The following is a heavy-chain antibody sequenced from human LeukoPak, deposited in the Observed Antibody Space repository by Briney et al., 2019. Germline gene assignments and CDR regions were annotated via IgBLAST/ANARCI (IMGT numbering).Heavy chain of an antibody. Sequence: GALVKVSCKASGYTFTSYDINWVRQATGQGLEWMGWMNPNSGNTGYAQKFQGRVTITRNTSISTAYMELSSLRSEDTAVYYCARGSGYCTNGVCPARGYFDYWGQGTLVTVSS. CDR2: MNPNSGNT. V-gene: IGHV1-8*03. CDR3: ARGSGYCTNGVCPARGYFDY. CDR1: GYTFTSYD. J-gene: IGHJ4*02. D-gene: IGHD2-8*01.